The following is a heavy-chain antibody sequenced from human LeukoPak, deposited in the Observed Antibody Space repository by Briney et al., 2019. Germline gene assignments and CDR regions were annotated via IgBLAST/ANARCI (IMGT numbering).Heavy chain of an antibody. CDR2: IKSKTDGGSA. D-gene: IGHD1/OR15-1a*01. J-gene: IGHJ4*02. Sequence: GGSLRLSCAASGFTFSNTWMTWVRQAPGKGLEWVGRIKSKTDGGSADYAAPVKGRFTISRDDSKNTLYLQMNSLKTEDTAVYYCTTQGTSGTGRVDSWGQGTLVTVSS. V-gene: IGHV3-15*01. CDR1: GFTFSNTW. CDR3: TTQGTSGTGRVDS.